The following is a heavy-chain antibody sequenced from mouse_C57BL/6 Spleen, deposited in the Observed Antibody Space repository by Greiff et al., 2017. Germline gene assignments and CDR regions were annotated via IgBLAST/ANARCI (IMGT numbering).Heavy chain of an antibody. D-gene: IGHD2-3*01. J-gene: IGHJ4*01. CDR1: GFTFSSYA. V-gene: IGHV5-9-1*02. CDR2: ISSGGDYI. Sequence: EVKLVESGEGLVKPGGSLKLSCAASGFTFSSYAMSWVRQTPEKRLEWVAYISSGGDYIYYADTVKGRFTISRDNARNTLYLQMSSLKSEDTAMYYCTREHGYYLYYAMDYWGQGTSVTVSS. CDR3: TREHGYYLYYAMDY.